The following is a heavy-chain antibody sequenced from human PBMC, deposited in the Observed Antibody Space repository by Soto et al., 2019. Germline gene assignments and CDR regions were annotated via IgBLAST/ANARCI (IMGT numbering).Heavy chain of an antibody. Sequence: SVKVSCKASGYTFTSYGISWVRQAPGQGLEWMGWISSYNGNTNYAQKLQGRVTMTTDTSTSTAYMQLRSLRSDDTAVYYCARRSIIAAADPYMDVWGQGTPVTVS. CDR3: ARRSIIAAADPYMDV. CDR1: GYTFTSYG. V-gene: IGHV1-18*04. D-gene: IGHD6-13*01. CDR2: ISSYNGNT. J-gene: IGHJ6*02.